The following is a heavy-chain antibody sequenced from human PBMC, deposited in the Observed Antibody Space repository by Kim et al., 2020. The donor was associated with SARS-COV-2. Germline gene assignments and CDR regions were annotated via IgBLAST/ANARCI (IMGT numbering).Heavy chain of an antibody. CDR3: ARGITVFGVAGAFFDF. D-gene: IGHD3-3*01. Sequence: PSLKGRAGISVDTSKNQFSLKLPSVTAADTAVYYCARGITVFGVAGAFFDFWGQGTLLTVSS. J-gene: IGHJ4*02. V-gene: IGHV4-31*02.